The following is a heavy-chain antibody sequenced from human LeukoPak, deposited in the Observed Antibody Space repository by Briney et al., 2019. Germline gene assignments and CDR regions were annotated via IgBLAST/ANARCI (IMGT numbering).Heavy chain of an antibody. CDR1: GYTFTGYY. D-gene: IGHD2-2*01. J-gene: IGHJ6*02. Sequence: ASVKVSCKASGYTFTGYYMHWVRQAPGQGLEWMGWNNPNSGGTNYAQKFQGRVTMTRDTSISTAYMELSRLRSDDTAVYYCARDSVVEPDYYYGMDVWGQGTTVTVSS. CDR3: ARDSVVEPDYYYGMDV. CDR2: NNPNSGGT. V-gene: IGHV1-2*02.